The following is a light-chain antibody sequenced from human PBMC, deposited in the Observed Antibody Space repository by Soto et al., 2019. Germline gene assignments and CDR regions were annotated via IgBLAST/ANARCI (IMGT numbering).Light chain of an antibody. CDR3: QHYGSALFT. CDR1: QSFSSSY. V-gene: IGKV3-20*01. CDR2: GAS. J-gene: IGKJ3*01. Sequence: EIVLTQSPGTLSLSPGERATLSCRASQSFSSSYLAWYQQKPGQAPRLLIYGASSRATGIPDRFSGSGSGTVFGLTISSLGPEDFAVYYCQHYGSALFTFGPGNNVDVK.